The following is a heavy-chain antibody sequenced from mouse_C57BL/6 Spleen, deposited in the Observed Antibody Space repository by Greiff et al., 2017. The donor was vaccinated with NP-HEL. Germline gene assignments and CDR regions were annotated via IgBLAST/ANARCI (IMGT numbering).Heavy chain of an antibody. CDR1: GFTFSDYY. J-gene: IGHJ4*01. V-gene: IGHV5-16*01. CDR3: ARAYYDYGYAMDY. CDR2: INYDGSST. D-gene: IGHD2-4*01. Sequence: EVKLVESEGGLVQPGSSMKLSCTASGFTFSDYYMAWVRQVPEKGLEWVANINYDGSSTYYLDSLKSRFIISRDNAKNILYLQMSSLKSEDTATYYCARAYYDYGYAMDYWGQGTSVTVSS.